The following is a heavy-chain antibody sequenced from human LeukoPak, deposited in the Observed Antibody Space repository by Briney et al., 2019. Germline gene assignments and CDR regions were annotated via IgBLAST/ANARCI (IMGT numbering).Heavy chain of an antibody. D-gene: IGHD3-10*01. CDR2: IKSKTDGGTT. J-gene: IGHJ4*02. V-gene: IGHV3-15*01. Sequence: GGSLRLSCAGSGFTFSNAWMSWVRQAPGKGLEWVGRIKSKTDGGTTDYAAPVKGRFTISRDDSKNTLYLQMNSLKTEDTAAHCCTTVEGSGSYPSDYWSQGTLVTVPS. CDR1: GFTFSNAW. CDR3: TTVEGSGSYPSDY.